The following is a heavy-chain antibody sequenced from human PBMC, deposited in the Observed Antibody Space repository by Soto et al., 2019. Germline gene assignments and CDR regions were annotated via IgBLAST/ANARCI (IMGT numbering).Heavy chain of an antibody. D-gene: IGHD2-15*01. CDR1: GFTFSSYA. J-gene: IGHJ4*02. Sequence: DVQLLESGGGLVQPEGSLRLSCAASGFTFSSYAMGWVRQGPGKGLEWVAVVSIGGSTHYADSVRGRFTVSRDNSKNTLSLQLNSLTAEDTYVYFCAKRRGAGGHLDYWGQGALVTVSS. V-gene: IGHV3-23*01. CDR2: VSIGGST. CDR3: AKRRGAGGHLDY.